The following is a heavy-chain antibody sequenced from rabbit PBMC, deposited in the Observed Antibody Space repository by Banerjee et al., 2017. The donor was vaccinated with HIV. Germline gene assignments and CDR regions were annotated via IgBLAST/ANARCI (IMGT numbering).Heavy chain of an antibody. J-gene: IGHJ6*01. CDR2: IDAGSSGFT. V-gene: IGHV1S40*01. CDR3: ARDTASSFSSYGMDL. CDR1: GVSFSGDSY. Sequence: QSLEESGGDLVKPGASLTLTCIVSGVSFSGDSYMCWVRQAPGKGLEWVVCIDAGSSGFTYFATWAKGRFTISKTSSTTVTLQMTSLTAADTATYFCARDTASSFSSYGMDLWGPGTLVTVS. D-gene: IGHD8-1*01.